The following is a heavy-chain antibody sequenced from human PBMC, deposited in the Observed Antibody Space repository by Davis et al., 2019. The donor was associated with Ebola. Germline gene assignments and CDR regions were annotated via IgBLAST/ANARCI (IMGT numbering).Heavy chain of an antibody. CDR2: IYYSGST. D-gene: IGHD2-2*01. Sequence: PSETLSLTCTVSGGSISSGGYYWSWIRQHPGKGLEWIGYIYYSGSTYYNPSLKSRVTISVDTSKNQFSLKLSSVTAADTAVYYCARDLRKLGYCSSTSCYPVWGKGTTVTVSS. CDR1: GGSISSGGYY. CDR3: ARDLRKLGYCSSTSCYPV. V-gene: IGHV4-31*03. J-gene: IGHJ6*04.